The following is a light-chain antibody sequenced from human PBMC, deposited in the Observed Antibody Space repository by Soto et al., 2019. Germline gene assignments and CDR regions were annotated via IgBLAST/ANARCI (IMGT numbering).Light chain of an antibody. V-gene: IGKV1-5*03. CDR1: QSIIRW. CDR3: QQYNSSPWT. Sequence: DIQMTQSPSTLSASVGDRVTITCRASQSIIRWLAWYQQKPGKAPKLLIYKAYSLESGVPSRFSGSGSGTEFTLTISSLQPDEFATYYCQQYNSSPWTFSQGTKWEIK. CDR2: KAY. J-gene: IGKJ1*01.